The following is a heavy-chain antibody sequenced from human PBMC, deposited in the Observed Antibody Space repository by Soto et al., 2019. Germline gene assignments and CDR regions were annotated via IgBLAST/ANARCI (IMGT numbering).Heavy chain of an antibody. V-gene: IGHV4-34*01. CDR3: ARGPLPAWFDP. Sequence: SETLSLTCTVSGGSISSYYWSWIRQPPGKGLEWIGEINHSGSTNYNPSLKSRVTISVDTSKNQFSLKLSSVTAADTAVYYCARGPLPAWFDPWGQGTLVTVSS. CDR2: INHSGST. CDR1: GGSISSYY. J-gene: IGHJ5*02.